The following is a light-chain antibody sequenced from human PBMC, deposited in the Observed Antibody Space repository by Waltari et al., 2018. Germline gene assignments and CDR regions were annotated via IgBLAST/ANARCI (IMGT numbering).Light chain of an antibody. CDR2: AAS. CDR1: QSIASNY. J-gene: IGKJ3*01. CDR3: QHYGGSQGGFP. Sequence: DIQMTQSPSSLTASVGDRVTITCRASQSIASNYLNWYQQKPGRAPNLLIYAASSLQGGVPSRFSGSGSGTDFTLIISSLQPEDFATYYCQHYGGSQGGFPFGPGTTVDF. V-gene: IGKV1-39*01.